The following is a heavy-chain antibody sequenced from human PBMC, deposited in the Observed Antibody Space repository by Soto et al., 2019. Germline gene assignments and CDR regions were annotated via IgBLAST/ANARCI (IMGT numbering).Heavy chain of an antibody. V-gene: IGHV4-61*01. D-gene: IGHD4-17*01. J-gene: IGHJ4*01. CDR3: PRTTAVPNTLQSRYFFDY. CDR1: GGSVSNKTYY. Sequence: SETLSLTCSVSGGSVSNKTYYWSWIRQPPGKRLEWIGYVYYSGTTNYNPSLKSRVTISVDLSKNQFSLRLSSVTTADTALYYCPRTTAVPNTLQSRYFFDYWGQRTLVTVSS. CDR2: VYYSGTT.